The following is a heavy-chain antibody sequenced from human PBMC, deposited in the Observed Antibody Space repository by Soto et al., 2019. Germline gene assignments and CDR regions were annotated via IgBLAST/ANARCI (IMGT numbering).Heavy chain of an antibody. CDR1: GGSFSGYY. CDR3: ARGPLAMVRGVTDY. D-gene: IGHD3-10*01. CDR2: INHSGST. V-gene: IGHV4-34*01. J-gene: IGHJ4*02. Sequence: SETLSLTCAVYGGSFSGYYWSWIRQPPGKGLEWIGEINHSGSTNYNPSLKSRVTISVDTSKNQFSLKLSSVTAADTAVYYCARGPLAMVRGVTDYWGQGTLLTVSS.